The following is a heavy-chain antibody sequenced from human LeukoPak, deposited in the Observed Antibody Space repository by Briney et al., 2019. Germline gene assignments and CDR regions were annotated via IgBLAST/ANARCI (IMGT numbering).Heavy chain of an antibody. J-gene: IGHJ3*01. Sequence: SVKVSCKASGGTFNRFAISWVRQAPGQGLEWMGRTITLLDIPNYAQKFKGRVTITADKSTTTAYMELSSLRSEDTAIYYCATFYQGDAFDVWGQGTMVTVSS. V-gene: IGHV1-69*04. CDR1: GGTFNRFA. CDR3: ATFYQGDAFDV. CDR2: TITLLDIP. D-gene: IGHD2-2*01.